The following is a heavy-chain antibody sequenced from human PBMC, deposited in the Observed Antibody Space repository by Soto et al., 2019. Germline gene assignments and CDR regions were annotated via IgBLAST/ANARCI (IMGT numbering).Heavy chain of an antibody. CDR1: GYSFTSYW. D-gene: IGHD6-13*01. Sequence: GESLKISCKGSGYSFTSYWIGWVRQMPGKGLEWMGIIYPGDSDTRYSPSFQGQVTISADKSITTAYLQWSSLKASDTAMYYCARTAAAGKYYSGVDVLGQGTTVTVSS. CDR2: IYPGDSDT. J-gene: IGHJ6*01. CDR3: ARTAAAGKYYSGVDV. V-gene: IGHV5-51*01.